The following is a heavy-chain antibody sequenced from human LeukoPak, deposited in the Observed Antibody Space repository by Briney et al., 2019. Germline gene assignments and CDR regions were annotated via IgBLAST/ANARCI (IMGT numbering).Heavy chain of an antibody. CDR2: IYSGGST. CDR3: ARGTTIFGVYYYYGMDV. Sequence: GGSLRLSCAASGFTVSSNYMSCVRQAPGKGLEWVSVIYSGGSTYYADSVKGRFTISRDNSKNTLYLQMNSLRAEDTAVYYCARGTTIFGVYYYYGMDVWGQGTTVTVSS. D-gene: IGHD3-3*01. J-gene: IGHJ6*02. CDR1: GFTVSSNY. V-gene: IGHV3-66*01.